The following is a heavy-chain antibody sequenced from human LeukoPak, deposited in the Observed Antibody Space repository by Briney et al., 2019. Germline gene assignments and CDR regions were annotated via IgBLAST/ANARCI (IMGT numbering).Heavy chain of an antibody. D-gene: IGHD3-22*01. CDR3: AIQYYYDSSGYLPDY. CDR1: GYSFTSYW. V-gene: IGHV5-51*01. CDR2: IYPGDSDT. J-gene: IGHJ4*02. Sequence: GESLKISCKGSGYSFTSYWIGWVRQMPGKGLEWMGIIYPGDSDTRYSPSFQGQVTISADKSISTAYLQWSSLKASDTAMYYCAIQYYYDSSGYLPDYWGQGTLVTVSS.